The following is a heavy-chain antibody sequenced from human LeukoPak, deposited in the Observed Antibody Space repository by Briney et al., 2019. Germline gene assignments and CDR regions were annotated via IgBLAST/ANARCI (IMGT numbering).Heavy chain of an antibody. CDR3: AKAGLVRGGALDS. CDR1: GFTFSDYG. V-gene: IGHV3-30*02. J-gene: IGHJ4*02. Sequence: PGGSLRLSCAASGFTFSDYGMNWVRKTPGKGLEWLAFIQNDGGNTFYADSVKGRFTISRDNSKNTLYLQMNSLRVADTAVYYCAKAGLVRGGALDSWGQGTLVTVSS. CDR2: IQNDGGNT. D-gene: IGHD3/OR15-3a*01.